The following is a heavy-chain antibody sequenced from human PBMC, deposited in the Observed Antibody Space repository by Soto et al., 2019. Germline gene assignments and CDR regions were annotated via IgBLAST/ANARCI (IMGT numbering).Heavy chain of an antibody. Sequence: SETLSLTCAVYGGSFSGYYWSWIRQPPGKGLEWIGEINHSGSTNYNPSLKSRVTISVDTSKNQFSLKLSSVTAADTAVYYCARRVASEGAVAGTGLDYWGQGTLVTVSS. D-gene: IGHD6-19*01. V-gene: IGHV4-34*01. CDR3: ARRVASEGAVAGTGLDY. J-gene: IGHJ4*02. CDR2: INHSGST. CDR1: GGSFSGYY.